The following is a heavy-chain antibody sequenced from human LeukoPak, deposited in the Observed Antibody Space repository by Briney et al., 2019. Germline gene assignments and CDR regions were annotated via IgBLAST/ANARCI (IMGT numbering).Heavy chain of an antibody. CDR1: GYTFTSYG. V-gene: IGHV1-18*01. CDR3: ARDLAYYYDSSGYYYVFAPPDY. D-gene: IGHD3-22*01. Sequence: ASATVSCKASGYTFTSYGISWVRQAPGQGLEWMGWISAYNGNTNYAQKLQGRVTMTTDTSTSTANLELRSLRSDDTAMYYCARDLAYYYDSSGYYYVFAPPDYWGQGTLVTVSS. J-gene: IGHJ4*02. CDR2: ISAYNGNT.